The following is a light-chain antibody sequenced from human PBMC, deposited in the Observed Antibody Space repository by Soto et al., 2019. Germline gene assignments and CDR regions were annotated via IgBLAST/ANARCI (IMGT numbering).Light chain of an antibody. V-gene: IGKV1D-13*01. CDR2: DAS. J-gene: IGKJ3*01. Sequence: AIQLTQSPSSLSASVGDRVTITCRASQGISSALAWYQQKPGKAPKLLIYDASSLESGVPSRFSGSGSGTDFTLTISSLHPEDFATYYCQQFNNYPPFTFGPGTKVDIK. CDR1: QGISSA. CDR3: QQFNNYPPFT.